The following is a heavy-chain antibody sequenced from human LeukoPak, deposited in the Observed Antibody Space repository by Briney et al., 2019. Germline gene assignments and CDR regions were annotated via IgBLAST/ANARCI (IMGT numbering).Heavy chain of an antibody. D-gene: IGHD4-23*01. J-gene: IGHJ6*03. CDR2: IYYSGIT. Sequence: PSETLSLTCTVSGVSISSTSYYWDWIRQPPGKGLEWIGTIYYSGITYYNPSLKSRVTISVDTSKNQFSLKLSSVTAADTAVYYCARTVGKGYYYYMDVWGKGTTVTVSS. CDR3: ARTVGKGYYYYMDV. V-gene: IGHV4-39*07. CDR1: GVSISSTSYY.